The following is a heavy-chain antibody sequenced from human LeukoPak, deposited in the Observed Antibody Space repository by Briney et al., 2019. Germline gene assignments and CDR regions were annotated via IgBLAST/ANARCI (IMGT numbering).Heavy chain of an antibody. J-gene: IGHJ4*02. D-gene: IGHD3-22*01. CDR3: ARDDYYDSSGYYSY. Sequence: PGRSLRLSCAASGFTFSSYAMHGVRQAPGKGLEWVAVISYDGSNKYYADSVKGRFTISRDNSKNTLYLQMNSLRAEDTAVYYCARDDYYDSSGYYSYWGQGTLVTVSS. CDR1: GFTFSSYA. V-gene: IGHV3-30-3*01. CDR2: ISYDGSNK.